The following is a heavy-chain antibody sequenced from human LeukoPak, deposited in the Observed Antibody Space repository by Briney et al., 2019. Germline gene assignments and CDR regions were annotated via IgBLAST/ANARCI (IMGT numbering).Heavy chain of an antibody. Sequence: GGSLRLSCAASGFTFSSYGMHWVRQAPGKGLEWVSFIRYDGGNKYYADSVKGRFTISRDNSKNTLYLQMNSLRGEDTAVYYCAKRVGATTIDYWGQGTLVTVSS. CDR3: AKRVGATTIDY. V-gene: IGHV3-30*02. J-gene: IGHJ4*02. CDR1: GFTFSSYG. CDR2: IRYDGGNK. D-gene: IGHD1-26*01.